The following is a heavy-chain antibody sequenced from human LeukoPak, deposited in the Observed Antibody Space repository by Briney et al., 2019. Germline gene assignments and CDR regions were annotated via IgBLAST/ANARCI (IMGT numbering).Heavy chain of an antibody. CDR2: IDPDGRRK. CDR1: RFTFSRSW. V-gene: IGHV3-7*01. D-gene: IGHD5-12*01. CDR3: ARDRGYDSFDI. J-gene: IGHJ3*02. Sequence: GGSLRLSCAASRFTFSRSWITWVRQAPGMGLEWVANIDPDGRRKNFVDSVKGRFTISRDNTKNVLYLQMNSLSAEDTAIYYCARDRGYDSFDIWGQGTMVTVSS.